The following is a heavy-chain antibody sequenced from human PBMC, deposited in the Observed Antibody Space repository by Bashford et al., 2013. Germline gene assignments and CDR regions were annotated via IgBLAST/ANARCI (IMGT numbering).Heavy chain of an antibody. J-gene: IGHJ4*02. V-gene: IGHV1-8*02. Sequence: ASVKVSCEASGDTFAGYSFNWVRQAPGQGLEWMGWMNPNSGNTGYAQKFQGRVTMTRNTISADKSIATAYLQWSSLKASDTAMYYCARGPPTYCSSGNCNPFDYWGQGILVTVSS. D-gene: IGHD2-15*01. CDR1: GDTFAGYS. CDR2: MNPNSGNT. CDR3: ARGPPTYCSSGNCNPFDY.